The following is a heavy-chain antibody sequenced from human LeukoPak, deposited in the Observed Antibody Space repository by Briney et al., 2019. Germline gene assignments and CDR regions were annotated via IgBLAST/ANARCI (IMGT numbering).Heavy chain of an antibody. CDR3: AKDPRGAVAVDY. CDR1: GFTFSSYA. J-gene: IGHJ4*02. D-gene: IGHD6-19*01. V-gene: IGHV3-23*01. CDR2: ISGSGGST. Sequence: GGSLRLSCAASGFTFSSYAMSWVRQAPGKGLEWVSAISGSGGSTYYADSVKGRFTISRDNSKNTLYLQMNSLRAEGTAVYYCAKDPRGAVAVDYWGQGTLVTVSS.